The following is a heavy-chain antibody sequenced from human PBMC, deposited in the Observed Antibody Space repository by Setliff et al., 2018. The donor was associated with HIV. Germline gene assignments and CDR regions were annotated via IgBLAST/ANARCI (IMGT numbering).Heavy chain of an antibody. CDR3: ARDLRGTQSSDY. D-gene: IGHD1-1*01. J-gene: IGHJ4*02. CDR1: GGSITGYY. Sequence: SETLSLTCTVSGGSITGYYWSWIRQPPGKGLEWIGWIYYSGNTRYNPSLKSRVTISVDTSKNQFSLKLRSVTAADTAVYYCARDLRGTQSSDYWGQGTLVTVSS. V-gene: IGHV4-59*12. CDR2: IYYSGNT.